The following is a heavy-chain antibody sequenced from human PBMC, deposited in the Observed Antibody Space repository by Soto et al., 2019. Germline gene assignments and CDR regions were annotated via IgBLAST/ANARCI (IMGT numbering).Heavy chain of an antibody. Sequence: XSVKVSCKASGYSFTGYYMHWVRQAPGQGLEWMGWINPNSGGTNYAQKFQGRVTMTRDTSISTAYMELGRLRSDDTAVYYCARDTNTIRLSYYYGMDVWGQGTTVTVS. D-gene: IGHD5-12*01. CDR3: ARDTNTIRLSYYYGMDV. CDR1: GYSFTGYY. V-gene: IGHV1-2*02. J-gene: IGHJ6*02. CDR2: INPNSGGT.